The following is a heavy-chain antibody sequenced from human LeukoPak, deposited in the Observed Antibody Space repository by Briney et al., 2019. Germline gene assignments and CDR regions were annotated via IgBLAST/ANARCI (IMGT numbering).Heavy chain of an antibody. CDR1: GFTFSTYW. CDR3: ARAPSEIGGYYPEYFRH. Sequence: GGSLRLSCAASGFTFSTYWMHWVRQAPGKGLVWVSRIKSDGSTNYADSVKGRFTISRDNANNTLSLQMNSLRPEDTDVYYCARAPSEIGGYYPEYFRHWGQRTLVTVSS. J-gene: IGHJ1*01. CDR2: IKSDGST. D-gene: IGHD3-22*01. V-gene: IGHV3-74*01.